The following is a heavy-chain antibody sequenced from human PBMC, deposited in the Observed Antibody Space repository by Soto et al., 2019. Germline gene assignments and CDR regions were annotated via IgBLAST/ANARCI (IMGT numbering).Heavy chain of an antibody. D-gene: IGHD2-21*02. Sequence: GGSLRLSCAASAFTFKNHWMHWVRQVPGQGLVWVSRIHSDGSSTTYADSVKGRFTISRDNAKNTLYLQMNSLRAEDTAVYYCARGDRGAFDLWGQGTMVTVSS. CDR2: IHSDGSST. J-gene: IGHJ3*01. V-gene: IGHV3-74*01. CDR3: ARGDRGAFDL. CDR1: AFTFKNHW.